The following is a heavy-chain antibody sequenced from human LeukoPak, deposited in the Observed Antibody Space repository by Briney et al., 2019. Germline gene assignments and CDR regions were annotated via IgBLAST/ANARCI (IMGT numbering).Heavy chain of an antibody. Sequence: SGGSLRLSCAASGFTFSSYSMNWVRQAPGKGLEWVSAISGSGGSTYYADSVKGRFTISGDNSKNTLYLQMNSLRAEDTAVYYCAKVGSQGYCSSTSCYTVPYYFDYWGQGTLVTVSS. D-gene: IGHD2-2*02. CDR3: AKVGSQGYCSSTSCYTVPYYFDY. J-gene: IGHJ4*02. CDR2: ISGSGGST. V-gene: IGHV3-23*01. CDR1: GFTFSSYS.